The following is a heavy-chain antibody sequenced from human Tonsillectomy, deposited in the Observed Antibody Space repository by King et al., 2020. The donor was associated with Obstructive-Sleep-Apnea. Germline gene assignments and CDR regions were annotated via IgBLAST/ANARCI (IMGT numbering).Heavy chain of an antibody. J-gene: IGHJ4*02. CDR2: ITISGGRT. D-gene: IGHD6-6*01. CDR1: GFTFSNFA. CDR3: AKRQLVPGYFDY. Sequence: EVQLVESGGGLVQPGGSLRLSCAASGFTFSNFAMTWVRQAPGEGLEWVSSITISGGRTFYADSVKGRFTISRDNSKNTLDLQMNSLTTDDTAVYFCAKRQLVPGYFDYWGQGTLVTVSS. V-gene: IGHV3-23*04.